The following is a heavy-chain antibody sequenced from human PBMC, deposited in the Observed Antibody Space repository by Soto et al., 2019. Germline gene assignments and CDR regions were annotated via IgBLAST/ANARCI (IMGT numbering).Heavy chain of an antibody. CDR1: GYTFTSYA. J-gene: IGHJ6*02. V-gene: IGHV1-3*01. CDR2: INAGNGNT. CDR3: ARDPSGTLMAYYGMDV. Sequence: GASVKVSCKASGYTFTSYAMHWVRQAPGQRLEWMGWINAGNGNTKYSQKFQGRVTITRDTSASTAYMELSSLRSEDTAVYHCARDPSGTLMAYYGMDVWGQGTTVTVSS. D-gene: IGHD1-1*01.